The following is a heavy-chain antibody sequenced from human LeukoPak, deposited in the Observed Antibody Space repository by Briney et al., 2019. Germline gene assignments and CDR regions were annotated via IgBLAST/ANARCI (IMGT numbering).Heavy chain of an antibody. J-gene: IGHJ6*03. CDR1: GGTFSSYA. CDR2: IIPIFGTA. V-gene: IGHV1-69*05. CDR3: ARDLEYYDSSGYPLGHYMDV. Sequence: ASVKVSCKASGGTFSSYAISWVRQAPGQGLEWMGGIIPIFGTANYAQKFQGRVTITTDESTSTVYMELSSLRSEDTAVYYCARDLEYYDSSGYPLGHYMDVWGKGTTVTVSS. D-gene: IGHD3-22*01.